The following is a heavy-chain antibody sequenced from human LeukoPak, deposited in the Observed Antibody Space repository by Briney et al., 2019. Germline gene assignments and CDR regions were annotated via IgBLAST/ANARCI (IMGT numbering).Heavy chain of an antibody. D-gene: IGHD5-18*01. Sequence: PGGSLRLSCAASGFTFSSYGMHWVRQAPGKGLEWVAVISYDGSNKYYADSVKGRFTISRDNSKNTLYLQMNSLRAEDTAVYYCARVQLWYGSFDYWGQGTLVTVSS. V-gene: IGHV3-30*03. CDR1: GFTFSSYG. J-gene: IGHJ4*02. CDR3: ARVQLWYGSFDY. CDR2: ISYDGSNK.